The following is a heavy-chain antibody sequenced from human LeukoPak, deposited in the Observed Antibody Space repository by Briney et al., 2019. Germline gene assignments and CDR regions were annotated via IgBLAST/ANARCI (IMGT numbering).Heavy chain of an antibody. CDR3: GKRGDSSGSSPPDY. V-gene: IGHV6-1*01. Sequence: SQTLSLTCAISGDSVSSDTAAWNWIRQSPSRGLEWLGRTYYRSKWYNDSAVSVKSRITINPDTSRNQFSLQLNSVTPEDTAVYFCGKRGDSSGSSPPDYWGPGTLVTVSS. J-gene: IGHJ4*01. CDR2: TYYRSKWYN. D-gene: IGHD3-22*01. CDR1: GDSVSSDTAA.